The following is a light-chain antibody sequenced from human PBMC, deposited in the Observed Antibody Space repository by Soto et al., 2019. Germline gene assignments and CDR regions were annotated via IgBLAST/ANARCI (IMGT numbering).Light chain of an antibody. Sequence: EIVMTQSPATLSVSPGERATLSCRASQSVSSNLVWYQQKPGQAPRLLIYGASTRATGIPARFSGSGSGTEFTLTISSLQSEDLAVYYCQQYNNWPPFTFGPGTKVDIK. V-gene: IGKV3-15*01. J-gene: IGKJ3*01. CDR3: QQYNNWPPFT. CDR2: GAS. CDR1: QSVSSN.